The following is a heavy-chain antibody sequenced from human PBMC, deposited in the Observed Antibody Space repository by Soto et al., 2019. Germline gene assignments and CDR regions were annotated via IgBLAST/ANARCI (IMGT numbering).Heavy chain of an antibody. Sequence: SETLSLTCTVSGGSISSSSYYWGWIRQPPGKGLEWIGSIYYSGSTYFNPSLKSRVTISVDTSKNQFSLRVRSVTAADTAVYYCSWEFYGSGNWFHPWGQGLLVTVSS. D-gene: IGHD3-10*01. CDR1: GGSISSSSYY. J-gene: IGHJ5*02. CDR3: SWEFYGSGNWFHP. CDR2: IYYSGST. V-gene: IGHV4-39*01.